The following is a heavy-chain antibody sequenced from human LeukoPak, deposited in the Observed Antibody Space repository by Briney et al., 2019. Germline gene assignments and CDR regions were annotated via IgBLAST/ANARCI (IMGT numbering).Heavy chain of an antibody. V-gene: IGHV1-18*01. Sequence: GASVTVSCKASGYIFTSYGISWVRQAPGQGLEWMGWISGYNGNTNYAQKLQGRVTMTTDTSTSTAYMELRSLRSDDTAVYYCARSASSAYYYYYMDVWGKGTTVTVSS. D-gene: IGHD3-22*01. CDR1: GYIFTSYG. CDR3: ARSASSAYYYYYMDV. CDR2: ISGYNGNT. J-gene: IGHJ6*03.